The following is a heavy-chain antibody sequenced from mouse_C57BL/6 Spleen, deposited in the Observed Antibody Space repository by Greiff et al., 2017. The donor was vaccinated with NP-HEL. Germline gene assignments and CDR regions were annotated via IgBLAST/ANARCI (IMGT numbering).Heavy chain of an antibody. D-gene: IGHD2-4*01. Sequence: EVKLMESGGGLVKPGGSLKLSCAASGFTFSDYGMHWVRQAPEKGLEWVAYISSGSSTIYYADKVKGRFTISRDNAKNTLFLQMTSLRSEDTAMYYCAREEGTNYAFDYWGQGTTLTVSS. CDR2: ISSGSSTI. CDR3: AREEGTNYAFDY. J-gene: IGHJ2*01. CDR1: GFTFSDYG. V-gene: IGHV5-17*01.